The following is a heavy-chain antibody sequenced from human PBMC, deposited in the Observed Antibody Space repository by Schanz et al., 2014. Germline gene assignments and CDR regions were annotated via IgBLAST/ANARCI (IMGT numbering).Heavy chain of an antibody. V-gene: IGHV3-23*01. J-gene: IGHJ4*02. D-gene: IGHD3-22*01. CDR1: GFTFSTYA. CDR3: AKDPSHGDYDYYFDY. Sequence: EGQLLESGGGVVQPGGSLRLSCAASGFTFSTYAMSWVRQAPGKGLEWVSAISGSGGSTYYADSVKGRFTISRDNSKNTLYLQMNSLRAEDTAVYYCAKDPSHGDYDYYFDYWGQGTLVTVSS. CDR2: ISGSGGST.